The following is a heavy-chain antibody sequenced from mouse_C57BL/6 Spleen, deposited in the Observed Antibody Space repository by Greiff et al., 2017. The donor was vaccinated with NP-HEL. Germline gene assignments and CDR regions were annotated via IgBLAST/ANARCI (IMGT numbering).Heavy chain of an antibody. CDR3: TTSGLGAMDY. CDR1: GFNIKDDY. V-gene: IGHV14-4*01. Sequence: EVQLVESGAELVRPGASVKLSCTASGFNIKDDYMHWVKQRPEQGLEWIGWIDPENGDTEYASKFQGKATITADTSSNTAYLQLSSLTSEDTAVYYCTTSGLGAMDYWGQGTSVTVSS. D-gene: IGHD3-1*01. CDR2: IDPENGDT. J-gene: IGHJ4*01.